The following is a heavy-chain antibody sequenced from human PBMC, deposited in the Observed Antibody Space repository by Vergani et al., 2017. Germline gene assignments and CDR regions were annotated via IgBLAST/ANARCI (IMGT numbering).Heavy chain of an antibody. D-gene: IGHD6-13*01. V-gene: IGHV4-39*01. CDR1: GGSITSRNYY. Sequence: QVQLQESGPGLVKPSETLSLTCTVSGGSITSRNYYWGWIRQPPGKGLEWIGSIYYSGSTYYNPSLKSRVTISVDTSKNQFSLKLSSVTAADTAVYYCARRLSSSWYFDYWGQGTLVTVSS. CDR2: IYYSGST. J-gene: IGHJ4*02. CDR3: ARRLSSSWYFDY.